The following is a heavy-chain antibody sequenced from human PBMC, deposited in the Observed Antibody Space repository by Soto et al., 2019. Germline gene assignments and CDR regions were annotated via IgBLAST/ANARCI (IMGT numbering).Heavy chain of an antibody. D-gene: IGHD3-10*01. V-gene: IGHV1-18*04. J-gene: IGHJ4*02. CDR2: ISAYNGNT. CDR1: GYTFTSYG. Sequence: ASVKVSCKASGYTFTSYGISWVRQAPGQGLEWMGWISAYNGNTNYAQKLQGRVTMTTDTSTSTAYMELRSLRSDDTAVYYCARDIGITMVRGVIISPFDYWGQGTLVTVSS. CDR3: ARDIGITMVRGVIISPFDY.